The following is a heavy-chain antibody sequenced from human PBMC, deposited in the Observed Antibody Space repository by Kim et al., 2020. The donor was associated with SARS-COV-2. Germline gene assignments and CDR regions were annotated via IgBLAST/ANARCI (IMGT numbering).Heavy chain of an antibody. CDR3: ARVEYSYGSDWFDP. J-gene: IGHJ5*02. D-gene: IGHD5-18*01. CDR1: GYTFTSYG. CDR2: ISAYNGNT. Sequence: ASVKVSCKASGYTFTSYGISWVRQAPGQGLEWMGWISAYNGNTNYAQKLQGRVTMTTDTSTSTAYMELRSLRSDDTAVYYCARVEYSYGSDWFDPWGQGTLVTVSS. V-gene: IGHV1-18*01.